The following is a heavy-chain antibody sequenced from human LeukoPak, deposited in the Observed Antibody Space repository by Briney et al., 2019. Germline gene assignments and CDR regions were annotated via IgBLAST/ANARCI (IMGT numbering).Heavy chain of an antibody. J-gene: IGHJ2*01. CDR3: ARLRSYGYSYGYHRYFDL. CDR1: GGSFSGYY. CDR2: INHSGST. V-gene: IGHV4-34*01. Sequence: PSETLSLTCAVYGGSFSGYYWSWIRQPPGKGLEWIGEINHSGSTNYNPSLKSRVTISVDTSKNQFSLKLSSVTAADTAVYYCARLRSYGYSYGYHRYFDLWGRGTLVTVSS. D-gene: IGHD5-18*01.